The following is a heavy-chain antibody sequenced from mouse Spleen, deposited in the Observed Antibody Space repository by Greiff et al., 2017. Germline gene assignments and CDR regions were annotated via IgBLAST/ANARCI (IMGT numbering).Heavy chain of an antibody. D-gene: IGHD1-1*01. Sequence: EVQLVESGPGLVKPSQSLSLTCSVTGYSITSGYYWNWIRQFPGNKLEWMGYISYDGSNNYNPSLKNRISITRDTSKNQFFLKLNSVTTEDTATYYCARWTVDYFDYWGQGTTLTVSS. V-gene: IGHV3-6*01. J-gene: IGHJ2*01. CDR2: ISYDGSN. CDR3: ARWTVDYFDY. CDR1: GYSITSGYY.